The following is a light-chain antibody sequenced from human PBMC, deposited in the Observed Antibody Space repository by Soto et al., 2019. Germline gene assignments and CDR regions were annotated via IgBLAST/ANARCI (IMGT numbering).Light chain of an antibody. CDR1: QNIRRY. CDR2: AAS. CDR3: QESYSAPFT. Sequence: DIQMTQSPSSLSASVADRVTITCRASQNIRRYLNWYQQKPGKAPKLLISAASDLQNGVPSRFSGSGSGTDFTLTISSLQLEDFATYYCQESYSAPFTFGPGTKVDIK. J-gene: IGKJ3*01. V-gene: IGKV1-39*01.